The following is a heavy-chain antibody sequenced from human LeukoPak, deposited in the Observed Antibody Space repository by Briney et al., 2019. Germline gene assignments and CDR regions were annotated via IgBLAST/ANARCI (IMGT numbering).Heavy chain of an antibody. D-gene: IGHD3-10*01. J-gene: IGHJ6*03. V-gene: IGHV3-48*03. Sequence: GGSLRLSCAASGFTFSSYEMNWVRQAPGKGLEWVSYISSSGSTIYYADSVKGRFTISRDNAKNSLYLQMNSLRAEDTAVYYCARGGITMVQGVIFYYYYMDVWGKGTTVTVSS. CDR2: ISSSGSTI. CDR3: ARGGITMVQGVIFYYYYMDV. CDR1: GFTFSSYE.